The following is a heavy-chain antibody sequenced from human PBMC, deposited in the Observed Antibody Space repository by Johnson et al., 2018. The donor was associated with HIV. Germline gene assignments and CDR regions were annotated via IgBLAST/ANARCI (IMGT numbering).Heavy chain of an antibody. CDR3: ARSGAGGIAARGDAFDI. D-gene: IGHD6-6*01. Sequence: QVQLVESGGGVVQPGRSLRLSCAASGFTFSSYAMHWVRQAPGKGLEWVAVISYDGSNTYYADSVKGRFTISRDNAKNSLYLQMNSLRAEDTAVYYCARSGAGGIAARGDAFDIWGQGTMVTVSS. V-gene: IGHV3-30-3*01. J-gene: IGHJ3*02. CDR2: ISYDGSNT. CDR1: GFTFSSYA.